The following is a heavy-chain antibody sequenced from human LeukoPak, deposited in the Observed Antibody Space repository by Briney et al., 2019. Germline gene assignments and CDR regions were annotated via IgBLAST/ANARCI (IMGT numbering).Heavy chain of an antibody. CDR1: GGSTINYY. D-gene: IGHD3-9*01. J-gene: IGHJ6*03. CDR3: ARLKFHDSTGYNQGYYMDV. Sequence: NPAETLSLTCTVSGGSTINYYWSWIRQSAGKGLEWVGRIYITGTTDYNPSLKSRLTMSIDTSKNQFSLNLRSVTAADTAVYYCARLKFHDSTGYNQGYYMDVWGKGLTVTVSS. CDR2: IYITGTT. V-gene: IGHV4-4*07.